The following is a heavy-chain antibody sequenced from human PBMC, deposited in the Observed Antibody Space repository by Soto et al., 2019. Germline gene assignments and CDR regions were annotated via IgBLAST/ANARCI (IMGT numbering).Heavy chain of an antibody. D-gene: IGHD1-26*01. J-gene: IGHJ4*02. CDR3: AKEGGLSGSYYISSSYYFDY. Sequence: PGGSLRLSCAASGFTFSSYGMDWVRQAPGKGLEWVGVITYDGGYKFYADSVKGRFTISRDNSKNTLYLQMNSLRAEDTSVYYCAKEGGLSGSYYISSSYYFDYWGQGTLVTVSS. CDR2: ITYDGGYK. V-gene: IGHV3-30*18. CDR1: GFTFSSYG.